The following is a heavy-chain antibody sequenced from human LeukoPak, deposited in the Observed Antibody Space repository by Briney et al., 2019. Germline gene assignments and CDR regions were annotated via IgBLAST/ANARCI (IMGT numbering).Heavy chain of an antibody. D-gene: IGHD2-2*01. Sequence: GGSLRLSCAASGFTFSAYGMHWVRQAPGKGLEWVAVISYDGSNKYYADSVKGRFTISRDNSKNTLYLQMNSLRAEDTALYYCAKDPCSSTSCYAYNFYYYGMDVWGQGTTVTVSS. CDR3: AKDPCSSTSCYAYNFYYYGMDV. V-gene: IGHV3-30*18. CDR2: ISYDGSNK. CDR1: GFTFSAYG. J-gene: IGHJ6*02.